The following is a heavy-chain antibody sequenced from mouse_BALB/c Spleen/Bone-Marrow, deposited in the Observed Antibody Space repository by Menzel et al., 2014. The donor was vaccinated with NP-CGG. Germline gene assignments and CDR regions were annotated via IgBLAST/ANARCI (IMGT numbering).Heavy chain of an antibody. CDR2: IWAGGST. D-gene: IGHD1-1*01. V-gene: IGHV2-9*02. CDR1: GFSLTSYG. Sequence: VHLVESGPGLVAPSQSLSITCTVSGFSLTSYGVHWVRQPPGKVLEWLGVIWAGGSTNYNSALMSRLSISKDNSKSRVFLKMNSLQTDDTAMYYCARGSYYEGAMDYWGQGTSVTVSS. J-gene: IGHJ4*01. CDR3: ARGSYYEGAMDY.